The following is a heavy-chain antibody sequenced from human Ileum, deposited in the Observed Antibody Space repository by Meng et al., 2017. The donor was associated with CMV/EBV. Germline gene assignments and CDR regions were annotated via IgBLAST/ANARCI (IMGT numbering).Heavy chain of an antibody. Sequence: QWPLRGAGPGLVKPSETLSLTCTVSGDSISGFYWSWIRQPAGKGLEWIGRIYISGISNYNPSLKSRVTISEDTSKNQFSLKLSSVTAADTAVYYCAREKVQFWSFEYWGQGSLVTVSS. CDR1: GDSISGFY. J-gene: IGHJ4*02. CDR3: AREKVQFWSFEY. D-gene: IGHD5-18*01. CDR2: IYISGIS. V-gene: IGHV4-4*07.